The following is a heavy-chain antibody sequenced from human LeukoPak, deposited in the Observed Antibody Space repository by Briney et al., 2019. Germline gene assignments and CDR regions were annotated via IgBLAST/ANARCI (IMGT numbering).Heavy chain of an antibody. D-gene: IGHD3-22*01. CDR2: ISSSAHAI. CDR3: ARGYYSLGYFDN. Sequence: PGGSLRLSCTVSGFFFGSYSMNWVRQAPGKGLEWLSYISSSAHAIYYADSARGRFTISRDNANNSLFLQMHSLRDEDTAVHYCARGYYSLGYFDNWGQGTLVTVSS. CDR1: GFFFGSYS. V-gene: IGHV3-48*02. J-gene: IGHJ4*02.